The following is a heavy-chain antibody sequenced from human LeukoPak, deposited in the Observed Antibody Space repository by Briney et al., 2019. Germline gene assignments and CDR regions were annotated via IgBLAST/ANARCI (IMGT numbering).Heavy chain of an antibody. D-gene: IGHD2-2*01. CDR1: GFTFDDXA. CDR2: ISWNGGSI. J-gene: IGHJ4*02. Sequence: RLXCAAXGFTFDDXAMXXXRXXXXXXXXXVAXISWNGGSIYYADSVKGRFTISRDNTRNSLYLQMNSLRHEDTAFYYCAKDATNAFRAYFDYWGQGALVTVSS. V-gene: IGHV3-9*01. CDR3: AKDATNAFRAYFDY.